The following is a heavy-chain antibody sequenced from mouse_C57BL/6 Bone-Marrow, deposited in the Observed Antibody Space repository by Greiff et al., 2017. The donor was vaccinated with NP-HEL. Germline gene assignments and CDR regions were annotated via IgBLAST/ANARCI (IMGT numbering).Heavy chain of an antibody. CDR1: GFSLTSYA. CDR2: IWTGGGT. V-gene: IGHV2-9-1*01. CDR3: ATTGSWFAY. D-gene: IGHD2-2*01. J-gene: IGHJ3*01. Sequence: VKVVESGPGLVAPSPSLSITCTVSGFSLTSYAISWVRQPPGKGLEWLGVIWTGGGTNYNSALKSRLSICKDNSKGQVFLKMNSLQTDDTARYYCATTGSWFAYWGQGTLVTVSA.